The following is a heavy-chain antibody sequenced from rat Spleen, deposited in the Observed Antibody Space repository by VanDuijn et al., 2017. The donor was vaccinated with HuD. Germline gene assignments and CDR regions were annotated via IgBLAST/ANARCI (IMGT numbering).Heavy chain of an antibody. CDR3: ARHRNYGGIPFDF. CDR1: GFTFSNYD. J-gene: IGHJ2*01. CDR2: ISYDGTAT. D-gene: IGHD1-11*01. V-gene: IGHV5S23*01. Sequence: EVQLVESGGGLVQPGRSLKLSCAASGFTFSNYDMAWVRQAPTKGLEWVASISYDGTATYYPDSVKGRFTISRDNAKNTVDMQLSSLRSEDTATYYCARHRNYGGIPFDFWGQGVMVTVSS.